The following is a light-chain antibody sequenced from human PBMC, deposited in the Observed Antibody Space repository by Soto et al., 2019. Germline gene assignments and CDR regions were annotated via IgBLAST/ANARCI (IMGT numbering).Light chain of an antibody. CDR2: GAS. Sequence: EIVLTPSPGTLSLSPGGRATLSCRASQRVSTNYLAWYQPKPGQAPRLLIYGASTRATGIPARFSGSGSGTEFTLTISSLQSEDFAVYYCQQYNNWPPITFGQGTRLEIK. J-gene: IGKJ5*01. CDR1: QRVSTN. V-gene: IGKV3D-15*01. CDR3: QQYNNWPPIT.